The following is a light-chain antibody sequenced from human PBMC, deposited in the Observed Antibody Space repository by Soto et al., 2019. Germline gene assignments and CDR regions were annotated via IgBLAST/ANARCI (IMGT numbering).Light chain of an antibody. Sequence: QSALTQPASVSGSPGQSITISCTGTSSDIGNYNYVSWYQQHPGKAPKFMIYEVSNRPSGVSNRFSGSKSGNTASLTISGLQAEDEADYYCSSYTTSNTYVFGTGTKLTVL. J-gene: IGLJ1*01. CDR1: SSDIGNYNY. CDR3: SSYTTSNTYV. V-gene: IGLV2-14*01. CDR2: EVS.